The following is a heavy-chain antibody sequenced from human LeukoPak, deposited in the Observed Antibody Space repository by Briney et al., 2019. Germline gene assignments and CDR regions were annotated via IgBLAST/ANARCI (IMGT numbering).Heavy chain of an antibody. CDR2: INHSGST. D-gene: IGHD3-10*01. V-gene: IGHV4-34*01. CDR1: GGSFSGYY. Sequence: SETLSLTCAVYGGSFSGYYWSWIRQPPGKGLEWIGEINHSGSTNYNPSLKSRVTISVDTSKNQFSLKLSSVTAADTAVYYCARGAMVRGVPSDYWGQGTLVTVSS. CDR3: ARGAMVRGVPSDY. J-gene: IGHJ4*02.